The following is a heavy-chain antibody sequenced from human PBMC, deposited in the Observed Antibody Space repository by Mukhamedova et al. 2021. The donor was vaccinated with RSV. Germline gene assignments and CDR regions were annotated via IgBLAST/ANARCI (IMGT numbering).Heavy chain of an antibody. CDR3: ATGGVQIEEDAFDL. J-gene: IGHJ3*01. CDR2: INAGTGDT. Sequence: MGWINAGTGDTKFSQKIQGRVTITRDTSASTDYMELTDLRSEDTAVYYCATGGVQIEEDAFDLWGQGTMVTVSS. V-gene: IGHV1-3*01. D-gene: IGHD3-16*01.